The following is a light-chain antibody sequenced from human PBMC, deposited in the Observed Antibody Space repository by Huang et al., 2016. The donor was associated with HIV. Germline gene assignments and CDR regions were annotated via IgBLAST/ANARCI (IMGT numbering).Light chain of an antibody. V-gene: IGKV1-16*01. CDR1: QDIGIY. CDR3: QQYNRYPYT. J-gene: IGKJ2*01. CDR2: VAS. Sequence: DIQMTQSPSSLSAYVGDRVIITCRASQDIGIYLAWFQQKPGKAPKSLIYVASTFLRGVPSRFSGSRSGTDFTLTISNLQPEDVATYYCQQYNRYPYTIGQGTKLEIK.